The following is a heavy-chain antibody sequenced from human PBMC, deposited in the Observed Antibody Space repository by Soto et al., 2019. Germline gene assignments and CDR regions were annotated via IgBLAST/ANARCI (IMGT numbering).Heavy chain of an antibody. Sequence: QVQLVQSGAEVKKPGASVKVSCKASGYTFTSYGISWVRQAPGQGLEWMGWISAYNGNTNYAQKLQGRVTMTTDTSTSTAYRELRSLRSDDTAVYYCARDGYCSGGSCYPNSRLDYWGQGTLVTVSS. J-gene: IGHJ4*02. V-gene: IGHV1-18*01. D-gene: IGHD2-15*01. CDR3: ARDGYCSGGSCYPNSRLDY. CDR2: ISAYNGNT. CDR1: GYTFTSYG.